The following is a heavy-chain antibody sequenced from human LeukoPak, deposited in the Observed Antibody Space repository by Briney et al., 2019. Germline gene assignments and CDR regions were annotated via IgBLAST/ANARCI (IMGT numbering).Heavy chain of an antibody. CDR2: IYYSGST. Sequence: PSETLSLTCTVSGGSISSGGYYWSWIRHHTGKGLEWIGYIYYSGSTFYNPSLKSRVTISVDTSKNQFSLRLSSVTAADTAVYYCGRLYESRGYFDYWGQGTLVTVSS. CDR1: GGSISSGGYY. J-gene: IGHJ4*02. D-gene: IGHD3-22*01. V-gene: IGHV4-31*03. CDR3: GRLYESRGYFDY.